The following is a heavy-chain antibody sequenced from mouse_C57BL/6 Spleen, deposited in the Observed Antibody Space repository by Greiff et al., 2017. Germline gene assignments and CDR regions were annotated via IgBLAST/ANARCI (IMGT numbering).Heavy chain of an antibody. V-gene: IGHV1-42*01. D-gene: IGHD2-5*01. CDR2: INPSTGGT. Sequence: VQLQQSGPELVKPGASVKISCKASGYSFTGYYMNWVKQSPEKSLEWIGEINPSTGGTTYNQKFKAKATLTVDKSSSTAYMQLKSLTSEDSAVYYCGRRSDYSNRYFDVWGTGTTVTVSS. J-gene: IGHJ1*03. CDR1: GYSFTGYY. CDR3: GRRSDYSNRYFDV.